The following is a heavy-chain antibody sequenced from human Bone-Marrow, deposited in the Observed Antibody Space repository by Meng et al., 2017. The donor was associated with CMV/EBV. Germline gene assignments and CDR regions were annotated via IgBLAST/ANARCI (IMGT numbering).Heavy chain of an antibody. CDR2: ISSSSSYI. J-gene: IGHJ4*02. CDR3: ARDKSAGIAVAAFDY. V-gene: IGHV3-21*01. CDR1: GFTFSSYD. D-gene: IGHD6-19*01. Sequence: GESLKISCAASGFTFSSYDMHWVRQATGKGLEWVSSISSSSSYIYYADSVKGQFTISRDNAKNSLYLQMNSLKAEDTAVYYCARDKSAGIAVAAFDYWGQGTLVTVSS.